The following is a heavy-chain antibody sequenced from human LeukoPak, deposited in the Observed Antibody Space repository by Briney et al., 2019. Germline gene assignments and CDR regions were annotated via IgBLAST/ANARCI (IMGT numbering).Heavy chain of an antibody. Sequence: PPGGSLRLSCAASGFTVSSNYMSWVRQAPGKGLEWVSVIYSGGSTYYADSVKGRFTISRDNSKNTLYLQMNSLRAEDTAVYYCAGERVWFGELTGYYYYMDVWGKGTTVTISS. J-gene: IGHJ6*03. CDR3: AGERVWFGELTGYYYYMDV. CDR2: IYSGGST. CDR1: GFTVSSNY. V-gene: IGHV3-53*01. D-gene: IGHD3-10*01.